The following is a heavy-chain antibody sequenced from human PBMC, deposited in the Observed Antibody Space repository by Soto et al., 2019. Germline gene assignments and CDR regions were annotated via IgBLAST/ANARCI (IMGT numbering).Heavy chain of an antibody. J-gene: IGHJ3*02. V-gene: IGHV4-30-4*01. D-gene: IGHD3-10*02. CDR1: GGSMSENDYY. CDR2: IYDTWTT. Sequence: QVQLQEAGPGLVRPSQTLSLTCTVAGGSMSENDYYWSWLRQSPGQGLQWIGYIYDTWTTSYSPSLKSRVTMPADTSRNQFSLKLTSVTAADTALYFCARGIVRGGFDIWGQGTVVTVSS. CDR3: ARGIVRGGFDI.